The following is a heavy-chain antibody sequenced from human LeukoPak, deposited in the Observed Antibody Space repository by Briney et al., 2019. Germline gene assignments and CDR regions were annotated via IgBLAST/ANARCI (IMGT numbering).Heavy chain of an antibody. Sequence: PGGSLRLSCAASGFTFSSYGMHWVRQAPGKGLEWVAVIWYDGSNKYYADSVKGRFTISRDNSKNTLYLQMNSLRAEDTAVYYCAAPSHYDFWSGYNYWYFDLWGRGTLVTVPS. D-gene: IGHD3-3*01. V-gene: IGHV3-33*01. CDR2: IWYDGSNK. J-gene: IGHJ2*01. CDR1: GFTFSSYG. CDR3: AAPSHYDFWSGYNYWYFDL.